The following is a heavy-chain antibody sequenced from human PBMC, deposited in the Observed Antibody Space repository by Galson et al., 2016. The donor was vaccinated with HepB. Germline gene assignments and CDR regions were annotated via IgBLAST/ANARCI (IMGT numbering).Heavy chain of an antibody. CDR3: ARQRPPTEDFDY. V-gene: IGHV7-4-1*02. CDR1: GYTFKFYS. Sequence: SVKVSCKASGYTFKFYSISWVRQAPGQGLEWMGWINTNTGNPRNGQDFTGRFVFSLDTSVSTAFLQINDLKPEDTAVYYCARQRPPTEDFDYWGQGTLVTVSS. J-gene: IGHJ4*02. CDR2: INTNTGNP.